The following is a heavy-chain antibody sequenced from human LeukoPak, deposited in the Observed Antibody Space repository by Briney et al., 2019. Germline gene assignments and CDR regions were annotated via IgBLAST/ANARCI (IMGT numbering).Heavy chain of an antibody. CDR1: GFTFSSYS. Sequence: GGSLRLSCAASGFTFSSYSMNWVRQAPGKGLEWVSSISSSRTYIYYADSVKGRFTISRDNAKNSLYLQMNSLRVEDTAVYYCARVGCSGGRCPGYGMDVWGQGTTVTVSS. CDR2: ISSSRTYI. CDR3: ARVGCSGGRCPGYGMDV. V-gene: IGHV3-21*01. D-gene: IGHD2-15*01. J-gene: IGHJ6*02.